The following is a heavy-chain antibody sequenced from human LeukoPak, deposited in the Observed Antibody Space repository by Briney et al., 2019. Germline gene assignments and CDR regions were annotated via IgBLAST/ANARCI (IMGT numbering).Heavy chain of an antibody. CDR1: GLTFSSYA. CDR2: ISGSGGST. Sequence: GGSLRLSCAASGLTFSSYAMSWVRQAPGKGLEWVSAISGSGGSTYYADSVKGRFTISRDNSKNTLYLQMNSLRAEDTAVYYCAKGFCSGGSCYLYYFDYWGQGTLVTVSS. J-gene: IGHJ4*02. V-gene: IGHV3-23*01. CDR3: AKGFCSGGSCYLYYFDY. D-gene: IGHD2-15*01.